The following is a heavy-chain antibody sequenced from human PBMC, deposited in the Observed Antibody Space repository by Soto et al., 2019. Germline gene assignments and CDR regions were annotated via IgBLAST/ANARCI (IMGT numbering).Heavy chain of an antibody. V-gene: IGHV4-59*13. CDR2: LYYSGST. D-gene: IGHD6-13*01. CDR3: ARARYAGKLLDD. Sequence: SETLSLTCTVSGGSISSYYWSWIRQPPGKGLEWIGYLYYSGSTNYNPALQSRVTISVDTTKNQFSLKLSSVTAADTAVYYCARARYAGKLLDDWGQGILVTVSS. CDR1: GGSISSYY. J-gene: IGHJ4*01.